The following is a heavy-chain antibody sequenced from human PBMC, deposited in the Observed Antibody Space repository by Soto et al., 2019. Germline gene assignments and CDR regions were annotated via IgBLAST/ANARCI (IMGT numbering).Heavy chain of an antibody. D-gene: IGHD2-8*02. CDR3: AKEYFSGGDYYYAMDV. Sequence: GGSLRLSCAASGFTFSSYGMHWVRQAPGKGLEWVAAISHDGERTYYAASVKGRLTISRDNSKNTLYLQMNSLRAEGTTVYYCAKEYFSGGDYYYAMDVWGQGTTVTVSS. CDR2: ISHDGERT. J-gene: IGHJ6*02. CDR1: GFTFSSYG. V-gene: IGHV3-30*18.